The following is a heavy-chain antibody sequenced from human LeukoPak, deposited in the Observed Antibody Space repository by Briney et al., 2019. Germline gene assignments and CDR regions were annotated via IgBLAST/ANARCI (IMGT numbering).Heavy chain of an antibody. CDR2: IYYSGST. Sequence: PSETLSLTCTVSGGSICSTIYYWGWIRQPPGKGLEWIGNIYYSGSTHYNPSLKSRVTISVDTSKNQLSLKLNSMTAADTAVYYCARHRNWGLDYWGQGTLVTVSS. CDR3: ARHRNWGLDY. J-gene: IGHJ4*02. CDR1: GGSICSTIYY. D-gene: IGHD7-27*01. V-gene: IGHV4-39*01.